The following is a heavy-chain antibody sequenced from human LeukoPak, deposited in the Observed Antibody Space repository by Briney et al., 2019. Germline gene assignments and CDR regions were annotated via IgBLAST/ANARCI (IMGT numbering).Heavy chain of an antibody. J-gene: IGHJ4*02. D-gene: IGHD3-9*01. Sequence: SETLSLTCAVYGGSLNGYYWTWIRQPPGKGLEWIGEINHSGSTNYNTSLESRVTMSVDTSKNQFSLKVTSVTAADTAVYYCARREDILTGHYSPHFDHWGQGTLVTVSS. CDR2: INHSGST. V-gene: IGHV4-34*01. CDR3: ARREDILTGHYSPHFDH. CDR1: GGSLNGYY.